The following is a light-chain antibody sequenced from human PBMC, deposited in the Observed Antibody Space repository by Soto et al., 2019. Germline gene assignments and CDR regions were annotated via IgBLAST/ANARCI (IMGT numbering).Light chain of an antibody. CDR2: EVT. CDR3: SSYAASNNFYFV. J-gene: IGLJ3*02. CDR1: SSDVGGYNY. V-gene: IGLV2-8*01. Sequence: QSVLTQPPSANGSPGQSVTISCTGTSSDVGGYNYVSWYQQYPGRAPKLMIYEVTKRPSGVPDRFSGSKSGNTASLTVSGLQAEDEADYYCSSYAASNNFYFVFGGGTKVTVL.